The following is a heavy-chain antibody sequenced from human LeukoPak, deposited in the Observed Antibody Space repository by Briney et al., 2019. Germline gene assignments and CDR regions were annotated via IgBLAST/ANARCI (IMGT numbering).Heavy chain of an antibody. Sequence: SETLSLTCAVYGGSFSGYYWSWIRQPPGKGLEWIGEINHSGSTNYNPSLKSRVTISVDTSKNQFSLKLSSVTAADTAVYYCARPISADTVTSAFDIWGQGTMVTVSS. J-gene: IGHJ3*02. D-gene: IGHD4-11*01. CDR2: INHSGST. CDR3: ARPISADTVTSAFDI. CDR1: GGSFSGYY. V-gene: IGHV4-34*01.